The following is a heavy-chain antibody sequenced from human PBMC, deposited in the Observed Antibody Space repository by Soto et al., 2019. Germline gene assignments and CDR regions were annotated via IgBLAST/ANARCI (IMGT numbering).Heavy chain of an antibody. V-gene: IGHV6-1*02. CDR3: ARERGFLSEAFDI. J-gene: IGHJ3*02. Sequence: QVQLQQSGPGLVKPSQTLSLTCAISGDSVSSNSATWSWIRQSPSRGLEWLGRTYYRSRWYNEYAPSVKSRITINPDTSENHFFLQLSSVTPEDTAVYYCARERGFLSEAFDIWGRGTVVTVSS. CDR2: TYYRSRWYN. CDR1: GDSVSSNSAT. D-gene: IGHD3-10*01.